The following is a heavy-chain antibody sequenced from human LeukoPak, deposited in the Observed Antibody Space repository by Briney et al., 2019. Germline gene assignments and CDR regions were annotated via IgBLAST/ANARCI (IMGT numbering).Heavy chain of an antibody. CDR1: GGTFSSYA. CDR3: ARALYSGSYYTFDY. V-gene: IGHV1-69*13. Sequence: GASVKVSCKASGGTFSSYAISWVRQAPGQGLEWMGGIIPIFGTANYAQKFQGRVTITADESTSTAYMELSGLRSEDTAVYYCARALYSGSYYTFDYWGQGTLVTVSS. CDR2: IIPIFGTA. J-gene: IGHJ4*02. D-gene: IGHD1-26*01.